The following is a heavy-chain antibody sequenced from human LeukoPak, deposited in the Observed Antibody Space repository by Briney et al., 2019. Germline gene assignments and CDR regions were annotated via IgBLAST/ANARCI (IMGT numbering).Heavy chain of an antibody. J-gene: IGHJ4*02. CDR3: ARALRPFYYDYVWGSKRYYFDY. V-gene: IGHV4-34*09. CDR1: GGSFSGYY. D-gene: IGHD3-16*01. Sequence: PSETLSLTCAVYGGSFSGYYWSWIRQPPGKGLEWIGYIYYSGSTYYNPSLKSRVTISVDTSKNQFSLKLSSVTAADTAVYYCARALRPFYYDYVWGSKRYYFDYWGQGTLVTVSS. CDR2: IYYSGST.